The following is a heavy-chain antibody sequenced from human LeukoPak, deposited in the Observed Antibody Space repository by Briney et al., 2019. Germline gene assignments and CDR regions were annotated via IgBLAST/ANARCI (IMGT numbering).Heavy chain of an antibody. D-gene: IGHD2-15*01. J-gene: IGHJ4*02. CDR2: ISSSSSYI. V-gene: IGHV3-21*01. CDR1: GFTFSSYS. Sequence: GGSLRLSCAASGFTFSSYSMNWVRQAPGKGLEWVSSISSSSSYIYYADSVKGRFTISRDNAKNSLYLQMNSLRAEDTAVYYCARDVYCSGGSCSDFDYWGQGTLVPVSS. CDR3: ARDVYCSGGSCSDFDY.